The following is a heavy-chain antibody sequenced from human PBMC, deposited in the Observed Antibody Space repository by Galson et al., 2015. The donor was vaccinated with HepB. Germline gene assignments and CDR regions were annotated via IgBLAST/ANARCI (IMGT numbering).Heavy chain of an antibody. Sequence: SLRLSCAASGFSVDDYAMHWVRQAPGKGLEWVSGISWNSGSIDYVDSVKGRFTISRDNAKNSLYLQMNSLRGEDTALYYCAKDIGTGTFESFDYWGQGTLVTVSS. CDR2: ISWNSGSI. D-gene: IGHD1/OR15-1a*01. J-gene: IGHJ4*02. CDR3: AKDIGTGTFESFDY. V-gene: IGHV3-9*01. CDR1: GFSVDDYA.